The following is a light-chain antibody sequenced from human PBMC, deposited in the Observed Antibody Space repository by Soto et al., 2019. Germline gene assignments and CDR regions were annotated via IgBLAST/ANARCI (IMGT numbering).Light chain of an antibody. CDR3: QQNDSPPYT. Sequence: DIVMTQSPDSLAVSLGERATINCKSSQSVLYSSNNKNYLAWYQQKPGHHPKLLFYWESTRETGVPDRFSVSGSGTDFTLTISSLQADDVSVYYSQQNDSPPYTFGQGTKLEIK. CDR2: WES. J-gene: IGKJ2*01. CDR1: QSVLYSSNNKNY. V-gene: IGKV4-1*01.